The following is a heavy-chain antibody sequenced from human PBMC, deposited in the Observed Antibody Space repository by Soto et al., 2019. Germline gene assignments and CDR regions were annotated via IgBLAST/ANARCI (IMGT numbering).Heavy chain of an antibody. CDR2: IYTTGSI. V-gene: IGHV4-4*07. CDR1: GDSTAIYY. CDR3: VRDRLNWFDP. J-gene: IGHJ5*02. Sequence: QVQLLESGPGLVKPSETLSLTCNVSGDSTAIYYGSWIRQSAGKGLEWIGRIYTTGSINYNPSLRSRVTMSRDSSKNQLFLSLTSVTAADTAVYYCVRDRLNWFDPWGQGVLVTVSS.